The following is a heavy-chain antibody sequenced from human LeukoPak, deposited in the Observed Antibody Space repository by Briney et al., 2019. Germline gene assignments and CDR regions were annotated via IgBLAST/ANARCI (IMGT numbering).Heavy chain of an antibody. CDR1: GFSVSSNY. CDR2: MYSGGTT. J-gene: IGHJ4*02. CDR3: ARVGLVDYFDF. D-gene: IGHD3-9*01. Sequence: GGSLRLSCAASGFSVSSNYMSWVRQAPGKGLEWVSVMYSGGTTLYADSVKGRFTISRDNSKNTLYLQMNSLRVEDTAVYYCARVGLVDYFDFWGQGTLVTVSS. V-gene: IGHV3-53*01.